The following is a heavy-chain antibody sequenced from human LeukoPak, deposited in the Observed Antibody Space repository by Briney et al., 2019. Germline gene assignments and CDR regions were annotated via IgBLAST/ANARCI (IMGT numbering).Heavy chain of an antibody. CDR3: ARAHIAVGEKYFDY. CDR2: IQGGGNI. CDR1: GLSISDQY. J-gene: IGHJ4*02. V-gene: IGHV3-53*01. D-gene: IGHD6-19*01. Sequence: GGSLRLSCAASGLSISDQYMSWVRQAPGKGLEWVSIIQGGGNIYYADSVKGRITVSRDNSKNTVYLQMNSLRAEDTAVYYCARAHIAVGEKYFDYWGQGTLVTVSS.